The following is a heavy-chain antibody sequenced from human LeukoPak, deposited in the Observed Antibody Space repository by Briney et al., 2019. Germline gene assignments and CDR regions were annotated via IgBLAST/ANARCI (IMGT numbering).Heavy chain of an antibody. CDR1: GASINSSSYY. D-gene: IGHD3-10*01. J-gene: IGHJ4*02. CDR3: ARAHYASGSPIDY. CDR2: IYYSGST. Sequence: SETLSLTCTVSGASINSSSYYWGWIRQPPGKGLEWIGNIYYSGSTYYDPSLKSRVTISVDTSKHRFSLKLRSVTAADTAIYYCARAHYASGSPIDYWGQGTLVTVSS. V-gene: IGHV4-39*01.